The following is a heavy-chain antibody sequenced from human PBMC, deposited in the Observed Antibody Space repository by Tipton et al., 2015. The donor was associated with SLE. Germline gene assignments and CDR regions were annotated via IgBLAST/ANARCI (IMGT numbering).Heavy chain of an antibody. CDR1: GGSISSSSYY. V-gene: IGHV4-39*07. D-gene: IGHD1-26*01. J-gene: IGHJ3*02. CDR2: IYYSGST. Sequence: TLSLTCTVSGGSISSSSYYWGWIRQPPGKGLEWIGSIYYSGSTYYNPSLKSRVTISVDTSKNQFSLKLSSVTAADTAVYYCARTNSGSYSRGAFDIWGQGTMVTVSS. CDR3: ARTNSGSYSRGAFDI.